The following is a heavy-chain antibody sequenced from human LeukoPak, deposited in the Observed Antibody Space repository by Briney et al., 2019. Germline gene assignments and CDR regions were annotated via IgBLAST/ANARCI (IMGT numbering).Heavy chain of an antibody. J-gene: IGHJ4*02. D-gene: IGHD5-24*01. CDR3: ARDPCGDDYNCYFDY. V-gene: IGHV3-21*06. Sequence: GGSLRLSCAASGFTFSSYSMNWVRQAPGKGLEWVSSISSSSSYIYYADSVKGRFTISRDNAKNTLYLQMNSLRAEDTAVYYCARDPCGDDYNCYFDYWGQGTLVTVSS. CDR2: ISSSSSYI. CDR1: GFTFSSYS.